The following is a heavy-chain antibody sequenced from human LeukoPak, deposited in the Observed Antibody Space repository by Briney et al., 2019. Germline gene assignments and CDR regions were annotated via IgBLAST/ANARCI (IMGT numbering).Heavy chain of an antibody. V-gene: IGHV1-46*01. CDR3: ARDLRELPSKYYFDY. CDR1: GYTFTSYY. J-gene: IGHJ4*02. Sequence: ASVKVSCKASGYTFTSYYMHWVRQAPGQGLEWMGIINPSGGSTSYAQKFQGRVTMTRDTSTSTVYMELSGLRSEDTAAYYCARDLRELPSKYYFDYWGQGTLVTVSS. CDR2: INPSGGST. D-gene: IGHD1-26*01.